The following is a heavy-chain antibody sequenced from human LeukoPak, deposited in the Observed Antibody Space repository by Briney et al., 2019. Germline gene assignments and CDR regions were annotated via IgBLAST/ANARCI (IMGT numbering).Heavy chain of an antibody. Sequence: GGSLRLSCAASGFTFSSYAMSWVRQAPGKGLEWVSAISGTFSSTYYADSVKGRLTISRDNSKNTLYLQMNSLRAEDTAVYYCAKSPEWLAPYYFDYWGQGTLVTVSS. V-gene: IGHV3-23*01. CDR2: ISGTFSST. CDR1: GFTFSSYA. D-gene: IGHD6-19*01. CDR3: AKSPEWLAPYYFDY. J-gene: IGHJ4*02.